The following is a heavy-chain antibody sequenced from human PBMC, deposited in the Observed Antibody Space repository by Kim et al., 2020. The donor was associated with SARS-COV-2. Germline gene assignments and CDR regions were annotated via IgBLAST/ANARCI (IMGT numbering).Heavy chain of an antibody. CDR1: GFTFSSYG. J-gene: IGHJ4*02. CDR2: ISYDGSNK. V-gene: IGHV3-30*18. D-gene: IGHD4-17*01. CDR3: AKSMDYGDYELDY. Sequence: GGSLRLSCAASGFTFSSYGMHWVRQAPGKGLEWVAVISYDGSNKYYADSVKGRFTISRDNSKNTLYLQMNSLRAEDTAVYYCAKSMDYGDYELDYWGQGTLVTVSS.